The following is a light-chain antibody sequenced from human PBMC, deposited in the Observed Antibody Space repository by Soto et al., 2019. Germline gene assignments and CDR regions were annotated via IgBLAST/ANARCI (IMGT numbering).Light chain of an antibody. V-gene: IGKV3-20*01. CDR1: QSVSSSY. Sequence: EIVLTQSPDTLSLSPGERATLSCRASQSVSSSYSAWYQQKPGQAPRLLIYGASSRATGIPDRFSGSGSGTDFTLTISRLEPEDFAVYYCQQYGSSPPITFGQGTRLEIK. CDR3: QQYGSSPPIT. J-gene: IGKJ5*01. CDR2: GAS.